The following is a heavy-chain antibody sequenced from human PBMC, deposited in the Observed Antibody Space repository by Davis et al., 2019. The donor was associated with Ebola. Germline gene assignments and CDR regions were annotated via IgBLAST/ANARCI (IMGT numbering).Heavy chain of an antibody. CDR1: GYTFTGYY. V-gene: IGHV1-2*04. D-gene: IGHD2-15*01. CDR3: ARDRVCSGATCYAYFDF. J-gene: IGHJ4*02. CDR2: INPNSGDT. Sequence: AASVKVSCKVSGYTFTGYYIHWVRQAPGQGLEWMGWINPNSGDTKYSQKFQGWVTMTRDTPISTAYMELNRLTSDDTAVYYCARDRVCSGATCYAYFDFWGQGTLVTVSS.